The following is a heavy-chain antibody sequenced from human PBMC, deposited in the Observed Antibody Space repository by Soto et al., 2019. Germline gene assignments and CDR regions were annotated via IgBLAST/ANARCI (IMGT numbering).Heavy chain of an antibody. J-gene: IGHJ6*02. CDR1: GGSIRDYF. Sequence: SETLSLTCSVSGGSIRDYFWTWIRQPPGRGLEWIGYISSSGTISYNSSLKSRVTISLDTSRNHFSLKLSSVTAADTAVYFCARDRQVVLPGNYYYYGMGVWGQGTTVTVSS. V-gene: IGHV4-59*01. D-gene: IGHD3-22*01. CDR3: ARDRQVVLPGNYYYYGMGV. CDR2: ISSSGTI.